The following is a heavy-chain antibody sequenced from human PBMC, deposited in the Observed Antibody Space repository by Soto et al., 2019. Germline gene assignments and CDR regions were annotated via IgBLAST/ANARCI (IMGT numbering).Heavy chain of an antibody. CDR1: GYTFTNHW. V-gene: IGHV5-51*01. D-gene: IGHD2-15*01. CDR3: ARPRYPGRGYYGMDV. J-gene: IGHJ6*02. Sequence: PGESLKISCKGSGYTFTNHWIAWVRQMPGEGLEWMGIIYPADSDTRYSPSFQGQVTISADKSISTAYVQWSSLKASDTAMYYCARPRYPGRGYYGMDVWGQGTTVTVSS. CDR2: IYPADSDT.